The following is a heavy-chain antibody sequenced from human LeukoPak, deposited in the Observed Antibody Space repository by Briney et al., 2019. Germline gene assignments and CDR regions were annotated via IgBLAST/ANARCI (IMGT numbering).Heavy chain of an antibody. Sequence: GRSLRLSCAASGFTFSSYAMHWVRQAPGKGLEWVAVISYDGSNKYYADSVKGRFTISRDNSKNTLYLQMNSLRAEDTAVYYCAREVRAYAFDIWGQGTMVTVSS. CDR3: AREVRAYAFDI. CDR1: GFTFSSYA. J-gene: IGHJ3*02. CDR2: ISYDGSNK. V-gene: IGHV3-30*04.